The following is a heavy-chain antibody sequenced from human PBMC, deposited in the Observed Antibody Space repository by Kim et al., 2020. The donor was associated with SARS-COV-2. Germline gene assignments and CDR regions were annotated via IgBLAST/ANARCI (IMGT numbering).Heavy chain of an antibody. J-gene: IGHJ5*02. CDR3: ARVKGYNWFDP. CDR2: T. V-gene: IGHV1-2*02. Sequence: TNYAQKFQGRVTMTRDTSISTAYMELSRLRSDDTAVYYCARVKGYNWFDPWGQGTLVTVSS.